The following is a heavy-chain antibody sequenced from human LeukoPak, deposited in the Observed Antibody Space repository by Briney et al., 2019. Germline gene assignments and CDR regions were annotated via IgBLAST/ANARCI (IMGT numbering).Heavy chain of an antibody. Sequence: GGSLRLSCAASGFTFSSYRMHWVRQAPGKGLEWVAIISYDGSNKYYADSVKGRFTISRDNSKNTLYLQMNSLRAEDTAVYYCARDFYDFWSGDRSDYYYYGMDVWGQGTTVTVSS. CDR2: ISYDGSNK. J-gene: IGHJ6*02. CDR3: ARDFYDFWSGDRSDYYYYGMDV. V-gene: IGHV3-30-3*01. D-gene: IGHD3-3*01. CDR1: GFTFSSYR.